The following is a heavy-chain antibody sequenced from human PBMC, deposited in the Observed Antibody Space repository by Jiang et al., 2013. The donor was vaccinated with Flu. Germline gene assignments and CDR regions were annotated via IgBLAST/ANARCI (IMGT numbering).Heavy chain of an antibody. J-gene: IGHJ4*02. Sequence: GSTYYADSVKGRFTISRDNSKNSLYLQMNSLRTEDTALYYCAKTAAAGTHVQNYFDYWGQGTLVTVSS. CDR2: GST. D-gene: IGHD6-13*01. V-gene: IGHV3-43*01. CDR3: AKTAAAGTHVQNYFDY.